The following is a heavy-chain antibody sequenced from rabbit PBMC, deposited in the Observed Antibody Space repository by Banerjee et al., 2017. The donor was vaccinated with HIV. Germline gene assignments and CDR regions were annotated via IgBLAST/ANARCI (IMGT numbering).Heavy chain of an antibody. V-gene: IGHV1S40*01. J-gene: IGHJ6*01. CDR1: GFSFSSSYS. CDR2: IYTGDGST. D-gene: IGHD3-1*01. Sequence: QSLEESGGDLVMPGASLSLTCEGTGFSFSSSYSMYWVRQAPGKGLEWIGCIYTGDGSTYYASWAKGRFTISKTSSTTVTLRMTSLTAADTATYFCARDLLGGDFALWGPGTLVTVS. CDR3: ARDLLGGDFAL.